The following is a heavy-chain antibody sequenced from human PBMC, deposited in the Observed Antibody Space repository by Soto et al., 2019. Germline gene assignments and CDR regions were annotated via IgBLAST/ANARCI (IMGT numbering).Heavy chain of an antibody. CDR3: ARATSFSGHHGY. CDR2: IYYSGST. V-gene: IGHV4-31*03. Sequence: QLQESGPGLVKPSQTLSLACTVSGGSFSSGGYYWSWIRQLPGKGLEWIGYIYYSGSTYYNPSLKSRFTISLDTSKNQFSLKLSSVTAADTAVYYCARATSFSGHHGYWGQGTLVTVSS. J-gene: IGHJ4*02. CDR1: GGSFSSGGYY. D-gene: IGHD2-8*02.